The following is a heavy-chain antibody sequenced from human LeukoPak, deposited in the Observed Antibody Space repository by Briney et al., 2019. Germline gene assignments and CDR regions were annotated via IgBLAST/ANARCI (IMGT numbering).Heavy chain of an antibody. CDR1: GDSITSHY. J-gene: IGHJ3*02. CDR3: AKGANHRQAFDI. CDR2: VHRSGGT. Sequence: SSETLSLTCIVSGDSITSHYWNWIRQPPGKGLEWIGYVHRSGGTTYHPSLKSRVTMSVDTSKNHFSLKIISVTAADTAVYYCAKGANHRQAFDIWGKGKMVTASS. D-gene: IGHD1-14*01. V-gene: IGHV4-59*11.